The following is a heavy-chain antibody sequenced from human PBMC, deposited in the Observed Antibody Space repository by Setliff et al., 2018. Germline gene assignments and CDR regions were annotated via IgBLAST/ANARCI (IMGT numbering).Heavy chain of an antibody. CDR1: GDSIRSSRYY. J-gene: IGHJ4*02. V-gene: IGHV4-39*07. Sequence: SETLSLTCTVSGDSIRSSRYYWGWIRQPPGKGLEWIGSIYSSGNTYYNPSLKRRVTISVDTTKNQFSLQLNSVTAADTAVYYCARDPSSVAARPDYWGQGTPVTVSS. CDR2: IYSSGNT. CDR3: ARDPSSVAARPDY. D-gene: IGHD6-6*01.